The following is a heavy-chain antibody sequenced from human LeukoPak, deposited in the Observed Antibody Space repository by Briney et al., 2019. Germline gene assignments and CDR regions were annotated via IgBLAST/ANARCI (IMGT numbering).Heavy chain of an antibody. CDR1: GFTFSRYG. CDR2: TSHDGSNK. V-gene: IGHV3-30*18. D-gene: IGHD3-10*01. Sequence: GRSLRLSCAASGFTFSRYGMHWVRQAPGKGLEWVATTSHDGSNKNYAESVKGRFTISRDNSKNALYLQMISPRVEDTAVYYCVKDWGSYFASGSSYLDSWGQGTLVTVSS. CDR3: VKDWGSYFASGSSYLDS. J-gene: IGHJ4*02.